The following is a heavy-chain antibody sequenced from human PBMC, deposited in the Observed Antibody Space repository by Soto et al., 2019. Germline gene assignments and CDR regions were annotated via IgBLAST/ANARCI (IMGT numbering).Heavy chain of an antibody. CDR3: VRAVAIPGYNDY. Sequence: QVQLVQSGAEVRQPASSVKVSCKTSGGTFSSYAISWVRQAPGQGLEWMGGIVPIVDKATYAQKFQGRDIITADESTSTAYMELSRLRSDHTAVYYSVRAVAIPGYNDYWGPGTLVTVSS. V-gene: IGHV1-69*12. CDR2: IVPIVDKA. D-gene: IGHD5-12*01. J-gene: IGHJ4*02. CDR1: GGTFSSYA.